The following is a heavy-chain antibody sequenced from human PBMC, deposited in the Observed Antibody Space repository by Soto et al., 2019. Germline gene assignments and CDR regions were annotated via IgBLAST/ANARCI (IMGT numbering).Heavy chain of an antibody. CDR1: GYSFTSYW. J-gene: IGHJ6*02. CDR2: IYPGDSDT. CDR3: ARAREYCSSTSCYQYYYYGMDV. Sequence: GESLKISCKGSGYSFTSYWIGWVRQMPGKGLEWMGIIYPGDSDTRYSPSFQGQVTISADKSISTAYLQWSSLKASDTAMYYCARAREYCSSTSCYQYYYYGMDVWGQGTTVTSP. V-gene: IGHV5-51*01. D-gene: IGHD2-2*01.